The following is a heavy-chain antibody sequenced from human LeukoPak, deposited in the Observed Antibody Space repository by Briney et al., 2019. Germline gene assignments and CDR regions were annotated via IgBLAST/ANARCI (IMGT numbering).Heavy chain of an antibody. CDR3: VASYGGYVLDY. V-gene: IGHV4-59*01. CDR2: VFNNGGT. Sequence: SETLSLTCSVSGGSICSYHWIWIRQPSGKGLEWIGIVFNNGGTKHNPSLKSRVAISVDTSKNQFALKLSSVTAADTAVYYCVASYGGYVLDYWGQGALVIVSS. J-gene: IGHJ4*02. CDR1: GGSICSYH. D-gene: IGHD5-12*01.